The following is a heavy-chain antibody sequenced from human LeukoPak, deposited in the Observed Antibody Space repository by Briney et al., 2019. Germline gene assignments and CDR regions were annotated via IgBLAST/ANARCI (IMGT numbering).Heavy chain of an antibody. CDR1: GYTFTSYD. V-gene: IGHV1-46*01. J-gene: IGHJ4*02. CDR2: INPSGGST. Sequence: ASVKVSCKASGYTFTSYDINLVRQAPGQGLEWMGIINPSGGSTSYAQKFQGRVTMTRDTSTSTVYMELSSLRSEDTAVYYCARGGYYDFWSGYPRTVYFDYWGQGTLVTVSS. CDR3: ARGGYYDFWSGYPRTVYFDY. D-gene: IGHD3-3*01.